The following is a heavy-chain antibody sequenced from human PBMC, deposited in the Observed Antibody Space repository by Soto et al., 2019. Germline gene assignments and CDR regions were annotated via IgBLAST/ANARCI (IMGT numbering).Heavy chain of an antibody. CDR2: ISYDGSNK. Sequence: GGSLRLSCAASGFTFSSYAMHWVRQAPGKGLEWVAVISYDGSNKYYADSVKGRFTISRDNSKNTLYLQMNSLRAEDTAVYYCARDGLKYYDILTGYAPFDYWGQGTLVTVSS. V-gene: IGHV3-30-3*01. CDR1: GFTFSSYA. CDR3: ARDGLKYYDILTGYAPFDY. J-gene: IGHJ4*02. D-gene: IGHD3-9*01.